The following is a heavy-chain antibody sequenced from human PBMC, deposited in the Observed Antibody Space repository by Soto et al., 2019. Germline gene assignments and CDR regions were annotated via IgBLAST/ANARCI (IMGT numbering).Heavy chain of an antibody. CDR1: GFTFSSYA. CDR2: ISGSGGST. J-gene: IGHJ6*02. CDR3: AKDRRLVPAARSDSDV. V-gene: IGHV3-23*01. Sequence: GGSLRLSCAASGFTFSSYAMSWVRQAPGKGLEWVSAISGSGGSTYYADSVKGRFTISRDNSKNTLYLQMNSLRAEDTAVYYCAKDRRLVPAARSDSDVWGQGTTVTVS. D-gene: IGHD2-2*01.